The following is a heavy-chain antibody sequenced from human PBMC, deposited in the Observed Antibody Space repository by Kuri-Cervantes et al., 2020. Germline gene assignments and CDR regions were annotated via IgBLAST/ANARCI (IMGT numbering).Heavy chain of an antibody. Sequence: GGSLRLSCAASGFTFSSYGMHWVRQAPGKGLEWVAIISFDGSSKNYVDSVKGRFTISRDNPKTMLYLQMNSLRPEDTAVYFCARDPLLWGQGTMVTVSS. J-gene: IGHJ3*01. CDR2: ISFDGSSK. CDR3: ARDPLL. CDR1: GFTFSSYG. V-gene: IGHV3-30*03.